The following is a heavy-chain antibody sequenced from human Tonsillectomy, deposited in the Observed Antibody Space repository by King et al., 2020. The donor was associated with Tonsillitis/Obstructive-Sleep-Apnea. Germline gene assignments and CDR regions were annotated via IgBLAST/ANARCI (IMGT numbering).Heavy chain of an antibody. CDR3: TTPWFGEFTGAFDI. J-gene: IGHJ3*02. D-gene: IGHD3-10*01. V-gene: IGHV3-15*01. CDR2: IKSKTHGGTT. Sequence: VQQVESGGGLVKSGGSLRLSCTAFGFTFINAWMSWVRHTPGKGLEWVGRIKSKTHGGTTDYAAPVKGRFTISRDDSKNTLYLQMNSLKTEDTGVYYCTTPWFGEFTGAFDIWGQGTMVTVSS. CDR1: GFTFINAW.